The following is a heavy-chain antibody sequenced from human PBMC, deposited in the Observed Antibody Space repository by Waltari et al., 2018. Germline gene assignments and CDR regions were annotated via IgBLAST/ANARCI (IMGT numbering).Heavy chain of an antibody. D-gene: IGHD1-26*01. V-gene: IGHV4-61*09. J-gene: IGHJ4*02. Sequence: QVQLQESGPGLVKPSQTLSLTCTVSGGSISSGSYYWSWIRQPAGKGLEWIGSIYTSGSTNSNPSLKSRVTIAVDTSKNQCSLKLGSVTAADTAVYYCARLRPREGGGVGKNELRSGPCDYWGQGTLVTVSS. CDR3: ARLRPREGGGVGKNELRSGPCDY. CDR1: GGSISSGSYY. CDR2: IYTSGST.